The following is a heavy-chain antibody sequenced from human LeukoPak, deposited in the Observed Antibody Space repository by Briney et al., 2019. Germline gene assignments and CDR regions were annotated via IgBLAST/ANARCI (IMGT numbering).Heavy chain of an antibody. CDR3: TRGYYYGSGSYLFDY. D-gene: IGHD3-10*01. V-gene: IGHV3-49*03. J-gene: IGHJ4*02. CDR2: IRSKAYGGTT. CDR1: GFTFGDYA. Sequence: HSGGSLRLSCTASGFTFGDYAMSWFRQAPGNGLEWVGFIRSKAYGGTTEYAASVKGRFTISRDDSKSIAYLQMNSLKTEDTAVYYCTRGYYYGSGSYLFDYWGQGTLVTVSS.